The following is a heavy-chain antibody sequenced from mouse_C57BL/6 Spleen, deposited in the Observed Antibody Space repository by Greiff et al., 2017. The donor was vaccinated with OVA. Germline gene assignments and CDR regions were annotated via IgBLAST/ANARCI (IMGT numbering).Heavy chain of an antibody. V-gene: IGHV1-59*01. J-gene: IGHJ1*03. D-gene: IGHD1-1*01. CDR2: IDPSDSYT. Sequence: QVQLQQPGAELVRPGTSVKLSCKASGYTFTSYWMHWVKQRPGQGLEWIGVIDPSDSYTNYKQKFKGKATLTVDTSSSTAYMQLSSLTSEYSAVYYCARGYYGSSWYFDVWGTGTTVTVSS. CDR3: ARGYYGSSWYFDV. CDR1: GYTFTSYW.